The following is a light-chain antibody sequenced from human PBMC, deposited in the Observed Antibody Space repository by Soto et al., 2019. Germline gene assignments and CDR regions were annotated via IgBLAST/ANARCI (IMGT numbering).Light chain of an antibody. CDR2: GAS. J-gene: IGKJ3*01. CDR1: QSVNRN. Sequence: EKVMTQSPATLSVSPGERATLSYRASQSVNRNLAWYQQKPGQTPRLLIYGASTRAAGVPVRFSGSGSGTDFNLTISSLQSEDFAIYYCQQYNIWPPEVTFGPGTKVGIK. CDR3: QQYNIWPPEVT. V-gene: IGKV3-15*01.